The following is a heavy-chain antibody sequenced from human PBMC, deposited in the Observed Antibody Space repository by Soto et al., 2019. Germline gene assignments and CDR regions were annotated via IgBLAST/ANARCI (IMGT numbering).Heavy chain of an antibody. CDR1: GDSVSSNSAA. Sequence: SQTLSLTCVISGDSVSSNSAAWNWIRQSPSRGLEWLGRTYYRSKWYNDYAVSVKSRITINPDTSKNQFSLQLNSVTPEDTAVYYCARVLYNWNYVADYYYYYGMDVWGQGTTVTVSS. CDR3: ARVLYNWNYVADYYYYYGMDV. V-gene: IGHV6-1*01. J-gene: IGHJ6*02. CDR2: TYYRSKWYN. D-gene: IGHD1-7*01.